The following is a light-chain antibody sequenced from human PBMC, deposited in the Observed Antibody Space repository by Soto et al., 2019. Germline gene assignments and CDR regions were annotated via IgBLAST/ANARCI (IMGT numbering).Light chain of an antibody. CDR2: GNS. CDR1: SSNIGNNY. CDR3: AVWDGSLYV. J-gene: IGLJ1*01. V-gene: IGLV1-51*02. Sequence: QSVLTQPPSVSAAPGQKVTISCSGSSSNIGNNYVSWYQQLPGTAPKLLIYGNSQRPLGVPVRFSGSKSGTSASLAISGLQSEDEALYYCAVWDGSLYVFGFGTKLTVL.